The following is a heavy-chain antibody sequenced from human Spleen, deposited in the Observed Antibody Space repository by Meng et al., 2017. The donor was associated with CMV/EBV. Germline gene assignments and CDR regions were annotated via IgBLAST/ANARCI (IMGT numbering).Heavy chain of an antibody. V-gene: IGHV4-34*01. J-gene: IGHJ2*01. CDR1: GGSFSGYY. CDR2: INHSGST. Sequence: SETLSLTCAVYGGSFSGYYWSWIRQPPGKGLEWIGEINHSGSTNYNPSLQSRVTISVDTSKNQFSLKLSSVTAADTAVYYCARDLYDFWSGHSPPPWYFDLWGRGTLVTVSS. CDR3: ARDLYDFWSGHSPPPWYFDL. D-gene: IGHD3-3*01.